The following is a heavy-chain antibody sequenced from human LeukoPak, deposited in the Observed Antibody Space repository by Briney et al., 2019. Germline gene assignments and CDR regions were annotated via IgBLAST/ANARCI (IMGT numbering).Heavy chain of an antibody. V-gene: IGHV4-34*01. J-gene: IGHJ4*02. Sequence: SETLSLTCAVYGGSFSGYYWSWIRQPPGKGLEWIGEINHSGSTNYNPSLKSRVTISVDTSKNQFSLKLSSVTAADTAVYYCARRSSAVTFDYWGQGTLVTVSS. CDR2: INHSGST. CDR3: ARRSSAVTFDY. CDR1: GGSFSGYY. D-gene: IGHD4-17*01.